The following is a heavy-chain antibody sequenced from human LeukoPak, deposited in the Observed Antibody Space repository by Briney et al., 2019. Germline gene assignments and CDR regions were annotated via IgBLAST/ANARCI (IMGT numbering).Heavy chain of an antibody. CDR1: GFTFSSYS. CDR3: AKDTRDSSYFDY. V-gene: IGHV3-48*01. J-gene: IGHJ4*02. D-gene: IGHD6-19*01. CDR2: ISSSSSTI. Sequence: GGSLRLSCAASGFTFSSYSMNWVRQAPGKGLEWVSYISSSSSTIYYADSVKGRFTISRDNSKNTLYLQMNSLRAEDTAVYYCAKDTRDSSYFDYWGQGTLVTVSS.